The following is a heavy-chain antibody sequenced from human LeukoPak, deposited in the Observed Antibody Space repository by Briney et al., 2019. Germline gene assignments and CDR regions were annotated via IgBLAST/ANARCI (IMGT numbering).Heavy chain of an antibody. J-gene: IGHJ3*02. V-gene: IGHV3-23*01. CDR1: KFTFSSFS. Sequence: GGSLRLSCAASKFTFSSFSMSWVRQAPGKGLEWVSAISGSGGSTYYADSVKGRFTISRDNSKNTVYLQMNSLRAEDTAVYYCARELRENGVFDIWGQGTMVTVSS. CDR3: ARELRENGVFDI. CDR2: ISGSGGST. D-gene: IGHD1-1*01.